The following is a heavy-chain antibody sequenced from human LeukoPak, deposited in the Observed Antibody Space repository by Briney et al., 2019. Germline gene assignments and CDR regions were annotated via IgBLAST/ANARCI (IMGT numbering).Heavy chain of an antibody. CDR3: AREVVRLNSLEY. CDR2: VFYTGRT. Sequence: PSETLSLTCTVSGDSMNEYYWSWVRQPPGKGLELIGYVFYTGRTNYRPSLRNRVTISLDTSKNQFSLRLSSVTAADTAVYYCAREVVRLNSLEYWGQGTLATVSS. D-gene: IGHD3-16*01. J-gene: IGHJ4*02. V-gene: IGHV4-59*01. CDR1: GDSMNEYY.